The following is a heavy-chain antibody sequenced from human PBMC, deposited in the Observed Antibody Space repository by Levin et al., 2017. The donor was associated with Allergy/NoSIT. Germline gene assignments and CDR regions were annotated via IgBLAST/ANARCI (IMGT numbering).Heavy chain of an antibody. D-gene: IGHD3-16*01. V-gene: IGHV1-69*02. J-gene: IGHJ5*02. CDR3: ARTVRGGVMGLLFDP. CDR1: GGTFSSYT. Sequence: ASVKVSCKASGGTFSSYTISWVRQAPGQGLEWMGRIIPILGIANYAQKFQGRVTITADKSTSTAYMELSSLRSEDTAVYYCARTVRGGVMGLLFDPWGQGTLVTVSS. CDR2: IIPILGIA.